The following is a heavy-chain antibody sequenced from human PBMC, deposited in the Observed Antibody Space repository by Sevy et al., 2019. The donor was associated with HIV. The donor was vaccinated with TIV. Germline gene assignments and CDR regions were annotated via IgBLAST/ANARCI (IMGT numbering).Heavy chain of an antibody. CDR2: INQDGSQK. Sequence: GGSLRLSCAASGFTFSSHWMSWVRQAPGKGLEWVANINQDGSQKYYVDSVKGRFTISRENAKKSLSLQMNSQRAEDTAVYYCARDTGGIGLDVWGQGTTVTVSS. D-gene: IGHD6-13*01. CDR3: ARDTGGIGLDV. CDR1: GFTFSSHW. J-gene: IGHJ6*02. V-gene: IGHV3-7*01.